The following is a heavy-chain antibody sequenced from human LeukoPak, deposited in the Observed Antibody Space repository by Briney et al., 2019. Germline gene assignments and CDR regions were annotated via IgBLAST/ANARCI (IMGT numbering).Heavy chain of an antibody. J-gene: IGHJ5*02. V-gene: IGHV3-33*06. CDR1: GFTFSSYG. CDR3: AKDRFYCSSTSCYPSGPLDP. Sequence: GGSLRLSCAASGFTFSSYGMHWVRQAPGKGLGWGAGIWYDGSNKYYADSVRGRFTISRDNSKNTLYLQMNSLRAEDTAMYYCAKDRFYCSSTSCYPSGPLDPWGQGTLVTVSS. D-gene: IGHD2-2*01. CDR2: IWYDGSNK.